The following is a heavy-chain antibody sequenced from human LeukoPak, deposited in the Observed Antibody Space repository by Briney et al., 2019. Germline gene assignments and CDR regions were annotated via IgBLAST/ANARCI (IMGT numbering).Heavy chain of an antibody. CDR3: ARDGAQRWLQYYDG. CDR1: AFTFSRYC. D-gene: IGHD5-24*01. Sequence: GGSVRLFGAASAFTFSRYCMGWVRQAPGKGLGWVLSISGSGSGGNTYYADSVKGRFTISRDNSKNTLYLQMNSLRAEDTAVYYCARDGAQRWLQYYDGWGQGTLVTASS. J-gene: IGHJ4*02. CDR2: ISGSGSGGNT. V-gene: IGHV3-23*01.